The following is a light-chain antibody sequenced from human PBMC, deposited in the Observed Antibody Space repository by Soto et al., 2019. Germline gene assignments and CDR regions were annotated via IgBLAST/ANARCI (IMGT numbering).Light chain of an antibody. Sequence: QSALTQPASVSGSPGQSITISCTGTSSDVGGYNYVCWYQQHPGKAPKLMIYDVSIRPSGVSNRFSGSKSGNTASLTISGLQAEDEADYYCSSYTSSSTLKVFGGGTKLTVL. V-gene: IGLV2-14*03. CDR3: SSYTSSSTLKV. CDR2: DVS. J-gene: IGLJ2*01. CDR1: SSDVGGYNY.